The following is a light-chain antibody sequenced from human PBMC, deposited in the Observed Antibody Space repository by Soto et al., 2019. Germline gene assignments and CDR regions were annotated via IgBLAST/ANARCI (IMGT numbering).Light chain of an antibody. CDR2: DAS. J-gene: IGKJ1*01. CDR1: QSVSSSY. Sequence: EIVLTQSPGTLSLSPGERATLSCRASQSVSSSYLAWYQQKPGQGPRLLIYDASTRATGIPARLSGSGSGTEFTLTISSLQSEDFGVYYCQHYDVWPLTFGQGTKVDIK. V-gene: IGKV3-15*01. CDR3: QHYDVWPLT.